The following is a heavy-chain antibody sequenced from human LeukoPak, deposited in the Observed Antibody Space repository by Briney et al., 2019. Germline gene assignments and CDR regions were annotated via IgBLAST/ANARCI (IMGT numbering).Heavy chain of an antibody. V-gene: IGHV3-11*04. CDR1: GFTFSDYY. J-gene: IGHJ4*02. Sequence: PGGSLRLSCAASGFTFSDYYMSWIRQAPGKGLEWVSYISSSGSTIYYADSVKGRFTISRDNAKNSLYLQMNSLRAEDTAVYYCASGTVLHDSNWYYFVSWGQGTLVTVSS. CDR2: ISSSGSTI. D-gene: IGHD6-13*01. CDR3: ASGTVLHDSNWYYFVS.